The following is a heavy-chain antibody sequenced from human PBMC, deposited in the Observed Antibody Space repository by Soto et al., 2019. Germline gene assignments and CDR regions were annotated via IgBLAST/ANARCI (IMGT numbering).Heavy chain of an antibody. CDR2: IYHSGST. D-gene: IGHD6-19*01. V-gene: IGHV4-30-2*01. CDR1: GVSISSGGYS. J-gene: IGHJ3*02. CDR3: ARDFYGWGGSGWYHSVFDI. Sequence: PSETLSLTCAVSGVSISSGGYSWSWIRQPPGKGLEWIGYIYHSGSTYYNPSLKSRVTISVDRSKNQFSLKLSSVTAADPALYYGARDFYGWGGSGWYHSVFDIGGKGKMVPV.